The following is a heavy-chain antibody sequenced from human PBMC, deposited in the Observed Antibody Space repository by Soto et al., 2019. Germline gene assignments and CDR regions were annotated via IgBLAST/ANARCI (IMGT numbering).Heavy chain of an antibody. CDR3: ARTRAVWFDP. Sequence: SETLSLTCTVSGGSISSSSYYRGWIRQPPGKGLEWIGSIYYSGSTYYNPSLKSRVTISVHTSKNQFSLKLSSVTAADTAVYYCARTRAVWFDPWGQGTLVTVSS. J-gene: IGHJ5*02. V-gene: IGHV4-39*01. CDR1: GGSISSSSYY. CDR2: IYYSGST. D-gene: IGHD6-19*01.